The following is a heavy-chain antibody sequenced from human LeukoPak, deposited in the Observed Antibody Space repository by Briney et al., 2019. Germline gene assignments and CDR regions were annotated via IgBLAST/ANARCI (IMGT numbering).Heavy chain of an antibody. J-gene: IGHJ3*01. D-gene: IGHD1-1*01. CDR2: TSGYNTYT. Sequence: SAVKVSCKASNNTLSNNGITWVRQAPGQGLDGVGWTSGYNTYTTYAQKFQDRVTMTKDTYTSKAYMEMRSLRSDDTAIYYCARVRLVWRMETFDLWGQGTMVIVSS. V-gene: IGHV1-18*01. CDR3: ARVRLVWRMETFDL. CDR1: NNTLSNNG.